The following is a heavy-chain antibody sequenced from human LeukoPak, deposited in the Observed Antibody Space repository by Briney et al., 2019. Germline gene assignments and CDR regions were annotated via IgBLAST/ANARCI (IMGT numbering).Heavy chain of an antibody. Sequence: PGRSLTLSCAASGFTVSSNYMSWVRQAPGKGLEWVSVIYSGGSTYYADSVKGRFTISRDNSKNTLYLQMNSLRAEDTAVYYCAKNGIAAAGSGHYWGQGTLVTVSS. CDR1: GFTVSSNY. V-gene: IGHV3-53*01. CDR3: AKNGIAAAGSGHY. D-gene: IGHD6-13*01. J-gene: IGHJ4*02. CDR2: IYSGGST.